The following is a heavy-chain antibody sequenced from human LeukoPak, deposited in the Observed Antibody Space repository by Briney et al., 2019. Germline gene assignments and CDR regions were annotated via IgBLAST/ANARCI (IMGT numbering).Heavy chain of an antibody. V-gene: IGHV4-59*01. CDR2: IYYSETT. D-gene: IGHD6-19*01. CDR1: GDSISRYY. CDR3: ARMQFNSGWYYFDY. J-gene: IGHJ4*02. Sequence: KASETLSLTCTVSGDSISRYYWSWIRQPPGKGLEWIGYIYYSETTNYNPSLKSRVTISVDTSKNHFSLKLISVTAADTAVYYCARMQFNSGWYYFDYWGQGTLVTVSS.